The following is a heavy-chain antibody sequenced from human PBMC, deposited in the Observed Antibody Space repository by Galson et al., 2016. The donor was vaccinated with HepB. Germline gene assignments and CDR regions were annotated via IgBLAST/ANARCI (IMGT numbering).Heavy chain of an antibody. CDR2: IYSGGST. V-gene: IGHV3-66*01. CDR1: GFTVFNNY. D-gene: IGHD2-8*02. J-gene: IGHJ4*02. CDR3: ARSQSSGGVNGPY. Sequence: SLRLSCAASGFTVFNNYMTWVRQAPGKGLXXVSXIYSGGSTHYADSVRGRFTISRDSSKNTLYLQMNNLRAEDTAVYYCARSQSSGGVNGPYWGQGTLVTVSS.